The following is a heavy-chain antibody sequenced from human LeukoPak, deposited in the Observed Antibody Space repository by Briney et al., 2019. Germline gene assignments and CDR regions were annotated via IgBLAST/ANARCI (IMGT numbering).Heavy chain of an antibody. CDR2: ISQSGST. J-gene: IGHJ4*02. Sequence: SETLSLTCIVSGYSISNGYYWGWIRQPPGKGLEWIGSISQSGSTYYNPSLKSRVTISIDTSRNQFSLKLSSVTAADTAVYYCARDKGGSATYYNMFVYWGQGTLVTVSS. D-gene: IGHD3-10*01. CDR3: ARDKGGSATYYNMFVY. V-gene: IGHV4-38-2*02. CDR1: GYSISNGYY.